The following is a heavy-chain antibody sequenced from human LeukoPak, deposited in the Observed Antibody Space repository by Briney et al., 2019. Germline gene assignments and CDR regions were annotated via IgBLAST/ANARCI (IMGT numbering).Heavy chain of an antibody. D-gene: IGHD6-6*01. CDR2: IYYSGST. CDR1: GGSISSYY. Sequence: PSETLSLTCTVSGGSISSYYWSWIRQPPGKGLEGIGYIYYSGSTNYNPSLKSRVTISVDTSKNQFSLKLSSVTAADTAVYYCARGGSSSSPYYFDYWGQGTLVTVSS. V-gene: IGHV4-59*01. CDR3: ARGGSSSSPYYFDY. J-gene: IGHJ4*02.